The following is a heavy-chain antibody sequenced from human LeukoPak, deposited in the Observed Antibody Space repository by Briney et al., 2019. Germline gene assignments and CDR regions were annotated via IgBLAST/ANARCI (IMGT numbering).Heavy chain of an antibody. CDR2: INPNSGGT. CDR3: ARDLGVYSTVVPAAPTGDLFDP. J-gene: IGHJ5*02. D-gene: IGHD2-2*01. Sequence: ASVKVSCKASGYTFTGYYMHWVRQAPGQGLEWMGWINPNSGGTNYAQKFQGRVTMTRDTSISTAYMELSRLRSDDTAVYYCARDLGVYSTVVPAAPTGDLFDPWGQGTLVTDSS. V-gene: IGHV1-2*02. CDR1: GYTFTGYY.